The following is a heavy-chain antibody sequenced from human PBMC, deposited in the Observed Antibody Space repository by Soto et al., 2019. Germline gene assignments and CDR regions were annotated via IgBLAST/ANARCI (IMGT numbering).Heavy chain of an antibody. CDR1: GYTFSSYG. V-gene: IGHV1-18*01. Sequence: QVQLVQSGAEVKKPGASVKVSCKASGYTFSSYGISWVRQAPGQGLEWMGWISAYNGNTKYAQKLQGRVTMTTDTSTSTAYMELRSLRSDDTALYYCARANYYDSSGFADAFDIWGQGTMSPSLQ. D-gene: IGHD3-22*01. CDR2: ISAYNGNT. J-gene: IGHJ3*02. CDR3: ARANYYDSSGFADAFDI.